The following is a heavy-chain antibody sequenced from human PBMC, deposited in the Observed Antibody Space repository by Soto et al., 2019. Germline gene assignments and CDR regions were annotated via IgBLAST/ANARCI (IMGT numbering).Heavy chain of an antibody. CDR1: GDSVSSNGAA. V-gene: IGHV6-1*01. J-gene: IGHJ4*02. CDR2: TYYRSKWYN. CDR3: ARNPNKPGSSSWYDY. Sequence: KQSQTLSLTCAISGDSVSSNGAAWNWIRQSPSRGLEWLGRTYYRSKWYNDYAVSVKSRITINPDTSKNQFSLQLNSVTPEDTAVYYCARNPNKPGSSSWYDYWGQGTLVTVSS. D-gene: IGHD6-13*01.